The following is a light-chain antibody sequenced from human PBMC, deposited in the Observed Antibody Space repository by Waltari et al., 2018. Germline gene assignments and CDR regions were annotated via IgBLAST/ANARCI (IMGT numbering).Light chain of an antibody. V-gene: IGKV1-5*03. CDR1: QSISTL. CDR3: QQYSSSSMFS. J-gene: IGKJ2*03. CDR2: KTF. Sequence: DIQMTQSPSTLSASVGDRVTITCRASQSISTLLAWFQQKPGNPPKLLIYKTFNLERGVPSRFSGSRSGTEFTLTITSLQPDDFATYYCQQYSSSSMFSFGQGTKLEIK.